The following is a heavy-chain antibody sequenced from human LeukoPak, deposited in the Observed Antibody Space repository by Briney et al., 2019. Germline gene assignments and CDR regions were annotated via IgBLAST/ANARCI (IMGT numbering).Heavy chain of an antibody. V-gene: IGHV1-3*01. J-gene: IGHJ4*02. CDR1: GYTFSDYA. Sequence: ASVKVSCKASGYTFSDYAMHWVRQAPGQRFEWMGWIDAGNGDTRYSQKFQGRVTITRDTSASTAYIGLRSLRSEDTAMNYCARGSTSDWPLDHWGQETLVTISS. D-gene: IGHD2-2*01. CDR2: IDAGNGDT. CDR3: ARGSTSDWPLDH.